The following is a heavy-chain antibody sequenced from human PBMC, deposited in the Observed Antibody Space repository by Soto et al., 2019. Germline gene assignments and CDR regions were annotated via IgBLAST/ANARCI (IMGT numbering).Heavy chain of an antibody. D-gene: IGHD6-19*01. V-gene: IGHV3-21*06. CDR3: ARDDGWLVLDY. CDR1: GFAFSSYS. J-gene: IGHJ4*02. Sequence: EVQLVESGGGLVKPGGSLRLSWAASGFAFSSYSMNWVRQAPGKGLEWVAFITIRSSYIYYADSVRGRFTISRDNAKNSLYLQMDGLRAEDTAVYYCARDDGWLVLDYWGQGTLVTVSS. CDR2: ITIRSSYI.